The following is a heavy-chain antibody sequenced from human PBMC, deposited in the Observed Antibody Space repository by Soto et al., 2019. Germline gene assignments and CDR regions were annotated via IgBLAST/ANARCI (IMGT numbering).Heavy chain of an antibody. CDR1: GGSITTSSYF. Sequence: SETLSLTCTVSGGSITTSSYFWSWIRQPPGKGLEWIGDIYYVGSTFYNPSLKSRVTISVDTSKNQFSLKLSSVTAADTAVYYCARVPSPWGQGTLVTVSS. V-gene: IGHV4-39*07. CDR3: ARVPSP. J-gene: IGHJ5*02. CDR2: IYYVGST.